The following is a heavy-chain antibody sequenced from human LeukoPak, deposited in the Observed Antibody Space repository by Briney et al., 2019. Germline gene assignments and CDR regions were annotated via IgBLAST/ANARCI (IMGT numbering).Heavy chain of an antibody. CDR2: ISGYNGNT. Sequence: ASVNVSCKASGYTFTGNGITWVRQAPGQGLEWMGWISGYNGNTVYAQMFQGRVTMTTDTSTSTAYMELRSLRSDDTAVYYCARSGYCSGTSCYAEGLDYWGQGTLVTVSS. D-gene: IGHD2-2*01. J-gene: IGHJ4*02. CDR1: GYTFTGNG. V-gene: IGHV1-18*01. CDR3: ARSGYCSGTSCYAEGLDY.